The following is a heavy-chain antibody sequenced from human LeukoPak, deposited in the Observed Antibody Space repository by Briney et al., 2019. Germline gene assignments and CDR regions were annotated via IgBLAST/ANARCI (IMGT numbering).Heavy chain of an antibody. CDR1: GGSISSSSYY. D-gene: IGHD6-19*01. J-gene: IGHJ4*02. V-gene: IGHV4-39*01. CDR2: IYYSGST. CDR3: ARHEDSSGWYVVDY. Sequence: SETLSLTCTVSGGSISSSSYYWGWIRQPPGKGLEWIGRIYYSGSTYYNPSLKSRVTISVNTSKNQFSLKLSSVTAADTAVYYCARHEDSSGWYVVDYWGQGTLVTVSS.